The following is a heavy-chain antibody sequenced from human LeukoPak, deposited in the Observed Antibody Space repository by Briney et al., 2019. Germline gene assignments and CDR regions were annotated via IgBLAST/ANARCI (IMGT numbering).Heavy chain of an antibody. Sequence: PSETLSLTCAVYGGSFSGYYWSWIRQPPGKGLEWIGEINHSGSTNYNPSLKSRVTISVDTSKNQSSLKLSSVTAADTAVYYCARVSSSGSWYNHNKYYFDYWGQGTLVTVSS. V-gene: IGHV4-34*01. CDR2: INHSGST. CDR3: ARVSSSGSWYNHNKYYFDY. J-gene: IGHJ4*02. D-gene: IGHD6-13*01. CDR1: GGSFSGYY.